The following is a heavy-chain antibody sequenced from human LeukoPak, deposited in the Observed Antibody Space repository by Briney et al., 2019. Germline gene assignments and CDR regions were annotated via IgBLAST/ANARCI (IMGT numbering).Heavy chain of an antibody. J-gene: IGHJ5*02. V-gene: IGHV4-30-2*01. D-gene: IGHD4-17*01. CDR3: AGGGEEYGDYLSLGWFEP. CDR2: IYHSGST. CDR1: GGSISSGGYS. Sequence: PSETLSLTCAVSGGSISSGGYSWSWIRQPPGQGLEWIGYIYHSGSTYYNPSPKSRVTISVDRSKNQFPLKLSTVTAADTAVYYCAGGGEEYGDYLSLGWFEPWGQGTLVTVSS.